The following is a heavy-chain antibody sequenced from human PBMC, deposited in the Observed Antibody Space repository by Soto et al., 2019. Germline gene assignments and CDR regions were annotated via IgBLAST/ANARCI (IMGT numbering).Heavy chain of an antibody. V-gene: IGHV3-73*01. CDR3: SSSVLRYYYYYGMDV. J-gene: IGHJ6*02. D-gene: IGHD6-6*01. Sequence: GGSLRLSCAASGFTFSGSAMHWVRQASGKGLEWVGRIRSKANSYATAYAASVKGRFTISRDDSKNTAYLQMNSLKTEDTAVYYCSSSVLRYYYYYGMDVWGQGTTVTVSS. CDR2: IRSKANSYAT. CDR1: GFTFSGSA.